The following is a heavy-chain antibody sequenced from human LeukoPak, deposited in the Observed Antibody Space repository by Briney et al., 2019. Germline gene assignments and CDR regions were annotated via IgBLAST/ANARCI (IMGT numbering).Heavy chain of an antibody. J-gene: IGHJ3*02. Sequence: GGSLILSCAASGFTFSSYGMHWVRQAPGKGLEWVAVIWYDGSNKYYADSVKGRFTISRDNSKNTLYLQMNSLRAEDTAVYYCAKDGGKATATDAFDIWGQGTMVTVSS. CDR2: IWYDGSNK. CDR1: GFTFSSYG. V-gene: IGHV3-33*06. D-gene: IGHD3-10*01. CDR3: AKDGGKATATDAFDI.